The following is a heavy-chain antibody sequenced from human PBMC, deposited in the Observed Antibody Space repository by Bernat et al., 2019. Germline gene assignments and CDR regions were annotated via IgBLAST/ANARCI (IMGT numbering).Heavy chain of an antibody. J-gene: IGHJ3*02. CDR2: IKSKTDGGTT. Sequence: EVQLVESGGGLVKPGGSLRLPCAASGFTFSNAWMNWVRQAPGKGLEWVGRIKSKTDGGTTDYAAPVKGRFTISRDDSKNTLYLQMNSLKTEDTAVYYCTTPPRYYDSSGYPEDAFDIWGQGTMVTVSS. CDR3: TTPPRYYDSSGYPEDAFDI. CDR1: GFTFSNAW. V-gene: IGHV3-15*07. D-gene: IGHD3-22*01.